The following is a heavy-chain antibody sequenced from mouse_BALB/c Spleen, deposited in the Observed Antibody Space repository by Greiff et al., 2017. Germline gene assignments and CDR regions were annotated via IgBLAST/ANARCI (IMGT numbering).Heavy chain of an antibody. CDR3: AREDYYGSAWFAY. V-gene: IGHV1-7*01. J-gene: IGHJ3*01. Sequence: QVQLKQSGAELAKPGASVKMSCKASGYTFTSYWMHWVKQRPGQGLEWIGYINPSTGYTEYNQKFKDKATLTADKSSSTAYMQLSSLTSEDSAVYYCAREDYYGSAWFAYWGQGTLVTVAA. D-gene: IGHD1-1*01. CDR2: INPSTGYT. CDR1: GYTFTSYW.